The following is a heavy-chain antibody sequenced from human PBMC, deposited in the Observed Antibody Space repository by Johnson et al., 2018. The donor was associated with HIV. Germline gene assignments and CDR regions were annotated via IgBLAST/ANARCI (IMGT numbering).Heavy chain of an antibody. CDR2: ITSTTDGGTT. CDR1: GFTFSSYW. D-gene: IGHD3-22*01. J-gene: IGHJ3*02. CDR3: TTDRDSSGYLDAFDI. V-gene: IGHV3-15*01. Sequence: VQLLESGGGLVQPGGTLRLSCVASGFTFSSYWMSWVRQAPGNALEWVARITSTTDGGTTDSAAPVHGMFTISRDESKNTLYLQMNSLKTDDTAVYYCTTDRDSSGYLDAFDIWGQGTMVTVSS.